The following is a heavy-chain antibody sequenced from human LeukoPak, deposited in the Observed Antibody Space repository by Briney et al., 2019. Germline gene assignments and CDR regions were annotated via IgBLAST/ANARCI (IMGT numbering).Heavy chain of an antibody. Sequence: GGSLRLSCAASGFTVSSNYMSWVRQAPGKGLEWVSSISNSAGRTYYADSAKGRFTISRDNSKKPLYLQMNSLRGEDTAVYYCASEGWEERYFDYWGQGTLVTVSS. V-gene: IGHV3-53*01. J-gene: IGHJ4*02. CDR1: GFTVSSNY. CDR3: ASEGWEERYFDY. CDR2: ISNSAGRT. D-gene: IGHD1-26*01.